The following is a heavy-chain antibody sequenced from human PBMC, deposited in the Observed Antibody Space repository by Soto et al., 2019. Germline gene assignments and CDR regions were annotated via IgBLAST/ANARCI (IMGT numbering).Heavy chain of an antibody. CDR3: ARDLGYGDYFDY. CDR2: IRQDGIEQ. D-gene: IGHD4-17*01. V-gene: IGHV3-7*01. CDR1: RFTFSRYW. J-gene: IGHJ4*02. Sequence: EVQLVESGGGLVQPGGSLRLSCAASRFTFSRYWMTWVRQAPGKGLEWVANIRQDGIEQYYVDSVRGRFTISRDNAKNSLYLQMNRLRAEDAAVYYCARDLGYGDYFDYWGQGTLVTVSS.